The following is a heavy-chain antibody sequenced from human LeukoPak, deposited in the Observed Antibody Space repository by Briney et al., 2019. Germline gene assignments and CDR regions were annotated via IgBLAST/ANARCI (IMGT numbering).Heavy chain of an antibody. CDR3: ASPEGYSNYYYYGMDV. V-gene: IGHV1-69*13. D-gene: IGHD4-11*01. CDR1: GGTFSSYA. CDR2: IIPIFGTA. J-gene: IGHJ6*02. Sequence: ASVKVSCKASGGTFSSYAISWVRQAPGQGLEWMGGIIPIFGTANYAQKFQGRVTITADESTSTAYMELSSLRSEDTAVYYCASPEGYSNYYYYGMDVWGQGTTVTVSS.